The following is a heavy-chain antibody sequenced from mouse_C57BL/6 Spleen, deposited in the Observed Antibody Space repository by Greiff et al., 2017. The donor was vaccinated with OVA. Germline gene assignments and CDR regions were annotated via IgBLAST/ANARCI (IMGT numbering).Heavy chain of an antibody. CDR2: IYPGSGST. CDR3: ARFPGYDGYCDV. D-gene: IGHD2-2*01. Sequence: VQLQQPGAELVKPGASVKMSCKASGYTFTSYWITWVKQRPGQGLEWIGDIYPGSGSTNYNEKFKSKATLTVDTSSSTAYMQLSSLTSEDSAVYYCARFPGYDGYCDVWGTGTTVTVSS. CDR1: GYTFTSYW. V-gene: IGHV1-55*01. J-gene: IGHJ1*03.